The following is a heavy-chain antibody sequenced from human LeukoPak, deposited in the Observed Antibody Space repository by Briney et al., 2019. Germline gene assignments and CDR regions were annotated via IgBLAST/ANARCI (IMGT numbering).Heavy chain of an antibody. Sequence: GGSLRLSCAASGFTFSNYWMSWVRQAPGKGLEWVAHIKQDGTEKYYVDSVKGRFTISRDNAKNSLFLQMNSLRAEDTAVYYCARGTPTTRDFDYWGQGTLVTVSS. CDR3: ARGTPTTRDFDY. D-gene: IGHD4-11*01. CDR1: GFTFSNYW. J-gene: IGHJ4*02. V-gene: IGHV3-7*01. CDR2: IKQDGTEK.